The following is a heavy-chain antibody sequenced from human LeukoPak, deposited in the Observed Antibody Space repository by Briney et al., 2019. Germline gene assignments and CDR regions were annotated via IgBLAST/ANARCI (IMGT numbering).Heavy chain of an antibody. CDR3: ARFTPQGYGWGGYNRFDP. V-gene: IGHV4-59*01. CDR2: IYYSGST. J-gene: IGHJ5*02. D-gene: IGHD3-16*01. Sequence: PSETLSLTCTVSGGSISSYYWNWIRQPPGKGLEWIGYIYYSGSTNYNPSLKSRVTISVDTSKNQFSLNPTSVTAADTAVYYCARFTPQGYGWGGYNRFDPWGQGTLVTVSS. CDR1: GGSISSYY.